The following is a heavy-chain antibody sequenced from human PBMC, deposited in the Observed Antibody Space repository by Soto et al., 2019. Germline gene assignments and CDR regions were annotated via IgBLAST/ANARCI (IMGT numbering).Heavy chain of an antibody. CDR2: ISGSGGST. D-gene: IGHD1-26*01. Sequence: GGSLRLSCAASGFTFSSYAMSWVRQAPGKGLEWVSAISGSGGSTYYADSVKGRFTISRDNSMNTLYLQMNSLRAEDTAVYYCAKVRVGATKYANAFDIWGQGTMVTVSS. CDR1: GFTFSSYA. V-gene: IGHV3-23*01. CDR3: AKVRVGATKYANAFDI. J-gene: IGHJ3*02.